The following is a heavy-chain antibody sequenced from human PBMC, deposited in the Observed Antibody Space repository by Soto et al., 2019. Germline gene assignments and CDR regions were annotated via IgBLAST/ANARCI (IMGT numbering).Heavy chain of an antibody. D-gene: IGHD2-8*01. CDR1: GGSISSSSYY. V-gene: IGHV4-39*02. J-gene: IGHJ6*02. CDR3: ARLYPYNYYYYGMDV. CDR2: IYYTGST. Sequence: PSETLSLTCTVSGGSISSSSYYWGWIRQPPGKGLEWIGSIYYTGSTYYNPSLKSRVTISIDRSKNHFSLKLSSVTAADTAVYYCARLYPYNYYYYGMDVWGQGTTVTVSS.